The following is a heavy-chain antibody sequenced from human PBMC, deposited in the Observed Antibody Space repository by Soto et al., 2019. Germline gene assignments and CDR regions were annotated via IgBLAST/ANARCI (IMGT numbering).Heavy chain of an antibody. D-gene: IGHD1-26*01. J-gene: IGHJ6*02. CDR2: IIPIFGTA. V-gene: IGHV1-69*13. Sequence: SVKVSCKASGGTFSSYAISWVRQAPGQGLEWMGGIIPIFGTANYAQKFQGRVTITADESTSTAYTELSSLRSEDTAVYYCARYRGYYYYGMDVWGQGTTVTVSS. CDR3: ARYRGYYYYGMDV. CDR1: GGTFSSYA.